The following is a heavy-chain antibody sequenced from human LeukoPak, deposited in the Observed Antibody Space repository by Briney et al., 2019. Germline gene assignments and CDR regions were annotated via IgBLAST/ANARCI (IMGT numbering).Heavy chain of an antibody. D-gene: IGHD2-21*01. CDR2: ISGSGGPT. CDR3: AKIRVGIAGAFDY. V-gene: IGHV3-23*01. CDR1: GFTFSSYA. Sequence: GGSLRLSCAASGFTFSSYAMSWVRQAPGKGLEWVSAISGSGGPTAYADSVKGRFTISRDNSKNTLYLQMDSLRTEDTAIYYCAKIRVGIAGAFDYWGQGTLVTVSS. J-gene: IGHJ4*02.